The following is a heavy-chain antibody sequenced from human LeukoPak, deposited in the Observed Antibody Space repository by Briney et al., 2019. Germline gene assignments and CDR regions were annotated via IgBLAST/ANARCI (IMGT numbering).Heavy chain of an antibody. V-gene: IGHV4-59*12. J-gene: IGHJ4*02. CDR3: ARYRRNNDFYLDD. CDR1: GGSLSGYY. CDR2: TYYSGST. D-gene: IGHD3/OR15-3a*01. Sequence: SETLSLTCAVSGGSLSGYYWSWIRQSPGKRLEWIGYTYYSGSTNYNPSLQSRVTFSIDTSMNQFSLRLTSVTDADTAMYYCARYRRNNDFYLDDWGRGTLVTVSS.